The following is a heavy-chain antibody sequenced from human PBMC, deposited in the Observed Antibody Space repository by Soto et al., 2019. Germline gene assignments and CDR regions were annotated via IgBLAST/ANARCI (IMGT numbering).Heavy chain of an antibody. Sequence: GGSLRLSCAASGFTFSSYAMSWVRQAPGKGLEWVSAISGSGGSTYYADSVKGRFTISRDNSKNTLYLQMNSLRAEDTAVYYCAKGVYGGNPYYYYYGMDVWGQGTTVTVSS. J-gene: IGHJ6*02. CDR2: ISGSGGST. CDR1: GFTFSSYA. D-gene: IGHD4-17*01. CDR3: AKGVYGGNPYYYYYGMDV. V-gene: IGHV3-23*01.